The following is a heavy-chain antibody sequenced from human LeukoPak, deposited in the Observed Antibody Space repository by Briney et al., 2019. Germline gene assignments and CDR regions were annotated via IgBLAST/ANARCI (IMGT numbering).Heavy chain of an antibody. CDR2: ISAYNGNT. CDR3: ARVGCSSTSCYSGVGYYYYYMDV. J-gene: IGHJ6*03. Sequence: ASVKVSCKASGSTFTSYGISWVRQAPGQGLEWMGWISAYNGNTNYAQKLQGRVTMTTDTSTSTAYMELRSLRSDDTAVYYCARVGCSSTSCYSGVGYYYYYMDVWGKGTTVTISS. V-gene: IGHV1-18*01. D-gene: IGHD2-2*01. CDR1: GSTFTSYG.